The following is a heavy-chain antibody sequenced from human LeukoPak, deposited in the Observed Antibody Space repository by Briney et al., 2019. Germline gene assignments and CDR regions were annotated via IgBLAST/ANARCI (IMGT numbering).Heavy chain of an antibody. Sequence: AASVEVSCKASGYTFTSYGISWVRQAPGQGLEWMGWISAYNGNTNYAQKLQGRVTMTTDTSTSTAYMELRSLRSDDTAVYYCARDPPIYIVATMSRYYYYGMDVWGQGTTVTVSS. CDR3: ARDPPIYIVATMSRYYYYGMDV. V-gene: IGHV1-18*01. J-gene: IGHJ6*02. CDR2: ISAYNGNT. D-gene: IGHD5-12*01. CDR1: GYTFTSYG.